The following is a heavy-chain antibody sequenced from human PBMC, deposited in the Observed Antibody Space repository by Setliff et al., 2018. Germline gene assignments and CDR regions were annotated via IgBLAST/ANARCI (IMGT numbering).Heavy chain of an antibody. CDR2: ISSTITST. Sequence: GGSLRLSCAASGFTFSSSAMAWVRQAPGKGLEWVSAISSTITSTYYADSVKGRFTISRDNAKNSLYLQMNSLRAEDTAIYYCAKGGYSGSHYFEYWGQGTLVTVSS. CDR3: AKGGYSGSHYFEY. CDR1: GFTFSSSA. V-gene: IGHV3-23*01. D-gene: IGHD1-26*01. J-gene: IGHJ4*02.